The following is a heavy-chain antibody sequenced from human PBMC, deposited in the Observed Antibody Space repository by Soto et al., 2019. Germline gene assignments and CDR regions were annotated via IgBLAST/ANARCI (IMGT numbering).Heavy chain of an antibody. CDR3: ARDHGDYNDAFDM. Sequence: PGGSLRLSCAASGFTFNTYTMNWVRQAPGKGLEWLSYITSSSGARYYADSVKGRFTISRDNVKNSLYLQMNSLRAEDTAVYYCARDHGDYNDAFDMWGQGTLVTVSS. V-gene: IGHV3-48*01. CDR2: ITSSSGAR. CDR1: GFTFNTYT. D-gene: IGHD4-17*01. J-gene: IGHJ3*02.